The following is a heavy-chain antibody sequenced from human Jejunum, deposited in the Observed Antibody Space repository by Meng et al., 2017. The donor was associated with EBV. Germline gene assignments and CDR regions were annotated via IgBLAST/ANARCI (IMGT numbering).Heavy chain of an antibody. CDR2: IYYSGST. J-gene: IGHJ4*02. CDR1: GDSITGSDYY. D-gene: IGHD6-13*01. CDR3: ARGAYFSSSWYYFDY. Sequence: QVDLQESGPGLERPSETLSLTCTVYGDSITGSDYYWGWIRQPPGKGLNWVGTIYYSGSTYYNPSLKSRVTISLDTSKSQFSLKLTSVTAADTALYYCARGAYFSSSWYYFDYWGQGTLVTVSS. V-gene: IGHV4-39*07.